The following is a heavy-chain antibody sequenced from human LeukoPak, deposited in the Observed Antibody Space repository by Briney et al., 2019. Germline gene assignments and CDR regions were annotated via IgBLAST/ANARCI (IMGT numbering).Heavy chain of an antibody. CDR1: GGTFSIYV. CDR2: IITMFGTP. V-gene: IGHV1-69*01. J-gene: IGHJ3*02. Sequence: GASVNVSCKVSGGTFSIYVISWVRQAPGQGLEWMGGIITMFGTPKYAEKFQDRVTVIADDPRSTVYMEMSSLRFQDTAVYYCVANYDSSGYRPDGAFDIWGQGTVVSVSS. CDR3: VANYDSSGYRPDGAFDI. D-gene: IGHD3-22*01.